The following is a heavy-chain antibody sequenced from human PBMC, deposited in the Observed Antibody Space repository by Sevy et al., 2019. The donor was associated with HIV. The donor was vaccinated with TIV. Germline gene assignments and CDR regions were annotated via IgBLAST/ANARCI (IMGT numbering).Heavy chain of an antibody. CDR1: GFTFSNYD. V-gene: IGHV3-33*01. D-gene: IGHD3-22*01. J-gene: IGHJ4*02. CDR3: ARGGYYYDNAAYYALDS. Sequence: GGFLRLSCAATGFTFSNYDMHWVRQAPGKGMEWVAIIWSDGAYQYHGDSVKGRFTISRDNSKNTLYLQMNNVRVEDTAVYYCARGGYYYDNAAYYALDSWGQGTLVTVSS. CDR2: IWSDGAYQ.